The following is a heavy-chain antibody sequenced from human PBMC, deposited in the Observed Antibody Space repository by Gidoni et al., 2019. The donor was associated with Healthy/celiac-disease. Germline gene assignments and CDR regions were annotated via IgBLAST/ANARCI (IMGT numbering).Heavy chain of an antibody. Sequence: EVQLVESGGGLVQPGRSLRLSCTASGFTFGDYAMSWVRQAPGKGLEWVGFIRSKAYGGTTEYAASVKGRFTISRDDSKSIAYLQMNSLKTEDTAVYYCTGSVSGSWYTPFDYWGQGTLVTVSS. V-gene: IGHV3-49*04. CDR2: IRSKAYGGTT. CDR1: GFTFGDYA. D-gene: IGHD6-13*01. CDR3: TGSVSGSWYTPFDY. J-gene: IGHJ4*02.